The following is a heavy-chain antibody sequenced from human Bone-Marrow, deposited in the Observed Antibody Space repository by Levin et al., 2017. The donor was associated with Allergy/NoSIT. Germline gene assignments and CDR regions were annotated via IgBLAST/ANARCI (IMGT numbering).Heavy chain of an antibody. CDR2: MNPSTGNT. V-gene: IGHV1-8*01. CDR1: GYTFTTYT. D-gene: IGHD2-2*02. CDR3: ARGNLYTASRMAF. J-gene: IGHJ4*02. Sequence: ASVKVSCKASGYTFTTYTFNWVRQAPGQGLEWMGWMNPSTGNTGLEQKFQGRVTMTRNTSISTAYMELSGLSYEDTAVYYCARGNLYTASRMAFWGQGTLVTVSS.